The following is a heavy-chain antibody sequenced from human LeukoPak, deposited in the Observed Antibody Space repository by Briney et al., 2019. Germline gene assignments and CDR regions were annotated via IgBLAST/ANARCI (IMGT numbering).Heavy chain of an antibody. J-gene: IGHJ4*02. CDR1: GFTFSSYA. V-gene: IGHV3-64*01. D-gene: IGHD4/OR15-4a*01. CDR3: ARRAGAYSHPYDY. CDR2: INSNGGST. Sequence: GGSLRLSCVASGFTFSSYAMHWVRQTPGKGLEYVSGINSNGGSTHYANSVKGRFTISRDNSKNTLYLQMNSLRAEDTAVYYCARRAGAYSHPYDYWGQGTLVTVSS.